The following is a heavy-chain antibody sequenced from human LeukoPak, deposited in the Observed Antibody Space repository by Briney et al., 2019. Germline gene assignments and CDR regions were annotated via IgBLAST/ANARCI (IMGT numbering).Heavy chain of an antibody. CDR3: ARVSPSYYYDSTYYFDY. Sequence: SETPSLTCTVSGGSISSGGYYWSWIRQHPGQGLEWIGYIYYSGSTYYNPSLKSRVTISVDTSKNQFSLKLSSVTAADTAVYYCARVSPSYYYDSTYYFDYWGQGTLVTVSS. J-gene: IGHJ4*02. D-gene: IGHD3-22*01. CDR2: IYYSGST. CDR1: GGSISSGGYY. V-gene: IGHV4-31*03.